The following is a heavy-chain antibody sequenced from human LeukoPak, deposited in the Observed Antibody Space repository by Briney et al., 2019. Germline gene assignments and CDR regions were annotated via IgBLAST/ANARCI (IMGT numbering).Heavy chain of an antibody. V-gene: IGHV3-23*01. CDR1: GFTFSSHA. J-gene: IGHJ4*02. CDR3: AKGGRYYDILTGYHHSYYFDY. Sequence: GGSLRLSCAASGFTFSSHAMSWVRQAPGKGLEWVSAISGSGGSTYYAGSVKGRFTISRDNSKNTLYLQMNSLRAEDTAVYYCAKGGRYYDILTGYHHSYYFDYWGQGTLVTVSS. CDR2: ISGSGGST. D-gene: IGHD3-9*01.